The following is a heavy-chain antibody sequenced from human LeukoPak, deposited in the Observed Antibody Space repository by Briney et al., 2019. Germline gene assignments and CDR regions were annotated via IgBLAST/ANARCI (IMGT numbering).Heavy chain of an antibody. CDR3: ARDGGYDILTGYPSDY. CDR1: GFTLRSYW. Sequence: GGSLRLSCAASGFTLRSYWMHSVRQAPGKGLVWVSRINSDGSSTSYADSVKGRFTISRDNAKNTLYLQMNSLRAEDTAVYYCARDGGYDILTGYPSDYWGQGTLVTVSS. CDR2: INSDGSST. D-gene: IGHD3-9*01. V-gene: IGHV3-74*01. J-gene: IGHJ4*02.